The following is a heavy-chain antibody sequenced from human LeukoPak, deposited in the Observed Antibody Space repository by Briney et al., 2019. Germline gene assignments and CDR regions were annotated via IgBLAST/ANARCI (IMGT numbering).Heavy chain of an antibody. Sequence: NPSETLSLTCTVSGGSISSSSYYWGWIRQPPGKGLEWIGSIYYSGSTYYNPSLKSRVTISVDTSKNQFSLKLSSVTAADTAVYYCARGVDLYCSGGSCQNIDYWGQGTLVTVSS. J-gene: IGHJ4*02. CDR2: IYYSGST. CDR1: GGSISSSSYY. D-gene: IGHD2-15*01. CDR3: ARGVDLYCSGGSCQNIDY. V-gene: IGHV4-39*07.